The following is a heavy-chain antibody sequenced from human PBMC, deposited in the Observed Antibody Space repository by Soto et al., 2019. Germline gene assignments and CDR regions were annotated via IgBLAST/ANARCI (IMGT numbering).Heavy chain of an antibody. CDR1: GFTFSSYE. J-gene: IGHJ4*02. CDR3: ASEAGTLYFDY. V-gene: IGHV3-48*03. Sequence: EVQLVESGGGLGQPGGSLRLSCAASGFTFSSYEMNWVRQAPGKGLEWVSYISSSGSTIYYADSVKGRFTISRDNAKNSLYLQMNSLRAEDTAVYYCASEAGTLYFDYWGQGTLVTVSS. D-gene: IGHD6-19*01. CDR2: ISSSGSTI.